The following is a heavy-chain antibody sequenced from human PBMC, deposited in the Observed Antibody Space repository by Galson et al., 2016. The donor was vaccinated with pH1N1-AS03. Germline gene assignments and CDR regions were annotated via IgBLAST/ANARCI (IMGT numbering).Heavy chain of an antibody. J-gene: IGHJ4*02. CDR2: INVGNGNT. D-gene: IGHD4-11*01. CDR1: GYTFTTYA. Sequence: SVKVSCKASGYTFTTYAIHWVRQAPGQSLEWMGRINVGNGNTTYSQNFQGRVTITRDTAASTAYMELSSRRSEDAAVYYCSSQGQQLLPIDYWGQGTLVTVSS. CDR3: SSQGQQLLPIDY. V-gene: IGHV1-3*01.